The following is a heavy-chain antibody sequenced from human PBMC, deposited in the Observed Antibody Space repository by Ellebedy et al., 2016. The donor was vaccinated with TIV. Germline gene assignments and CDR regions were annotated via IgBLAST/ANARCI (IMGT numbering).Heavy chain of an antibody. CDR3: ARADPKYYDYVWGSPADY. CDR1: GYTFTSYA. J-gene: IGHJ4*02. D-gene: IGHD3-16*01. CDR2: INAGNGNT. Sequence: ASVKVSCXASGYTFTSYAMHWVRQAPGQRLEWMGWINAGNGNTKYSQKFQGRVTITRDTSASTAYMELSSLRSEDTAVYYCARADPKYYDYVWGSPADYWGQGTLVTVSS. V-gene: IGHV1-3*01.